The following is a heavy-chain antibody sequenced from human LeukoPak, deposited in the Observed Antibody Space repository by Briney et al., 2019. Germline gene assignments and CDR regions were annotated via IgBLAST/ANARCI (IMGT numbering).Heavy chain of an antibody. CDR2: ISGSGGST. Sequence: GGSLRLSCAASGFTFSSYAVSWVRQAPGKGLEWVSAISGSGGSTYYADSVKGRFTISRDNSKNTLYLQMNSLRAEDTAVYYCAKDPRIAVAGYYYYYYMDVWGKGTTVTVSS. CDR1: GFTFSSYA. V-gene: IGHV3-23*01. CDR3: AKDPRIAVAGYYYYYYMDV. D-gene: IGHD6-19*01. J-gene: IGHJ6*03.